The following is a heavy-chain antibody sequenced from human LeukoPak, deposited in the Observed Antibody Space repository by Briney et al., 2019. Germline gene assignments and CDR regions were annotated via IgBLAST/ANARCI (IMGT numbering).Heavy chain of an antibody. CDR3: AEGGGGFLEWLPYNWFDP. CDR2: IYHSGST. V-gene: IGHV4-38-2*01. D-gene: IGHD3-3*01. J-gene: IGHJ5*02. Sequence: SETLSLTCAVSGFSISNGYYWVCIRQPPGRGLEWIGSIYHSGSTYYNPSLKSRVTISVDTSKNQFSLKLSSVTAADTAVYYCAEGGGGFLEWLPYNWFDPWGQGTLVTVSS. CDR1: GFSISNGYY.